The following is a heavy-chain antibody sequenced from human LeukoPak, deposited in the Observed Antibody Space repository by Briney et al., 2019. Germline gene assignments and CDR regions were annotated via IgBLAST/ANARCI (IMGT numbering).Heavy chain of an antibody. J-gene: IGHJ4*02. CDR3: ARARIGYCSSTSCYAGGLEYYFDY. CDR2: IYYSGST. CDR1: GGSISSGGYY. Sequence: SQTLSLTCTVSGGSISSGGYYWSWIRLHPGKGLEWIGYIYYSGSTYYNPSLKSRVTISVDTSKNRFSLKLSSVTAADTAVYYCARARIGYCSSTSCYAGGLEYYFDYWGQGTLVTVSS. V-gene: IGHV4-31*03. D-gene: IGHD2-2*01.